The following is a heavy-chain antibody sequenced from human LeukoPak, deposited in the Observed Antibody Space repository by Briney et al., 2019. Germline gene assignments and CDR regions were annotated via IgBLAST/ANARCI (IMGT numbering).Heavy chain of an antibody. CDR1: GYTFTSYA. D-gene: IGHD3-10*01. V-gene: IGHV1-2*02. CDR3: ARDLRNYYGSGSSRFDP. J-gene: IGHJ5*02. CDR2: INPKSCDT. Sequence: GASVKVSCKASGYTFTSYAMHLGRQAPGQGLEWMGWINPKSCDTYYAQKFQGRGTITMDTSISTAYMELSRLRSDDTAVFYCARDLRNYYGSGSSRFDPWGQGTLVTVSS.